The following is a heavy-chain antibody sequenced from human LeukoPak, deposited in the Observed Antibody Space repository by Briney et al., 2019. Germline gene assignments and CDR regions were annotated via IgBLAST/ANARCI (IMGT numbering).Heavy chain of an antibody. J-gene: IGHJ4*02. CDR2: IRYDGSNK. Sequence: PGGSLRLSCAASGFTFSRYGMHWVRQAPGKGLEGVAFIRYDGSNKYYADSVKGRFTISRDNSKNTLYLQMNSLRAEDTAVYYCATIPLSTSCHWGQGTLVTVSS. D-gene: IGHD2-2*01. V-gene: IGHV3-30*02. CDR1: GFTFSRYG. CDR3: ATIPLSTSCH.